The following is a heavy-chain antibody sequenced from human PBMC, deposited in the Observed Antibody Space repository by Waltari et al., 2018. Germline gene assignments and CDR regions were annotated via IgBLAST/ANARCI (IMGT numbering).Heavy chain of an antibody. CDR3: ARSCGLRCHWFDP. J-gene: IGHJ5*02. D-gene: IGHD4-17*01. V-gene: IGHV3-74*01. Sequence: MHWVRRAPGKGRGWGSGINMDERGTSCADSVKGRFTISRDNTKNTLYLQMNSLRAEDTAVYYCARSCGLRCHWFDPWGQGTLVTVSS. CDR2: INMDERGT.